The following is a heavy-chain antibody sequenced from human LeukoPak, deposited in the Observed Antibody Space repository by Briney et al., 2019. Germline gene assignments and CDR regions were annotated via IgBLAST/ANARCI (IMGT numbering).Heavy chain of an antibody. J-gene: IGHJ4*02. D-gene: IGHD4-11*01. V-gene: IGHV3-23*01. CDR2: ISDNGDDT. CDR3: AKGYYGNYVAVDY. CDR1: GFTFSSYA. Sequence: GGSLRLSCAASGFTFSSYAMIWVRQAPGKGLDWVSSISDNGDDTYYADSVKGRFTISRDRSTNTLYLQMNSLRADDTAVYYCAKGYYGNYVAVDYWGQGTLVTVSS.